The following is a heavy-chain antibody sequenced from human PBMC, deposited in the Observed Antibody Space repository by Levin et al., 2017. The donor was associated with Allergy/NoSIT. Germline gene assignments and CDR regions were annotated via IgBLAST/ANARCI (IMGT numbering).Heavy chain of an antibody. J-gene: IGHJ4*02. Sequence: RSGGSLRLSCAASGFTFDDYAMHWVRQAPGKGLEWVSGISWNSGSIGYADSVKGRFTISRDNAKNSLYLQMNSLRAEDTALYYCAKDMDRIVKIQLWLGTGARKYYFDYWGQGTLVTVSS. CDR2: ISWNSGSI. CDR3: AKDMDRIVKIQLWLGTGARKYYFDY. CDR1: GFTFDDYA. V-gene: IGHV3-9*01. D-gene: IGHD5-18*01.